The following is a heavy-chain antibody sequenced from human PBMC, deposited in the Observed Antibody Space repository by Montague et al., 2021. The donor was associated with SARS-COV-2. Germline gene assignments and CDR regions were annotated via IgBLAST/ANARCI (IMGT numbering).Heavy chain of an antibody. J-gene: IGHJ3*02. Sequence: SETLSLTCTVSGGSISRYSWTWIRQPPGKGLERIGYIYNSGSTNYNPSLTSRVTISVDTSKNQFSLKLSSVAAADTAVYYCARVGRGSSWYEVAFDIWGQGTMVTVS. CDR2: IYNSGST. D-gene: IGHD6-13*01. V-gene: IGHV4-59*01. CDR1: GGSISRYS. CDR3: ARVGRGSSWYEVAFDI.